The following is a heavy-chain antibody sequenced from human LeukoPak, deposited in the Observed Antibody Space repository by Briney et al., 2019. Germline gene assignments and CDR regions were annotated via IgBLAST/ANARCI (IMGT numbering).Heavy chain of an antibody. D-gene: IGHD3-22*01. CDR3: ARDLAPYYDSSGYLWAY. Sequence: SETLSLTCTVSGGSISSGSYYWSWIRQPAGKGLEWIGRIYTSGSTNYNPSLKSRVTISVDTSKNQFSLKLSSVTAADTAVYYCARDLAPYYDSSGYLWAYWGQGTLVTVSS. V-gene: IGHV4-61*02. CDR1: GGSISSGSYY. J-gene: IGHJ4*02. CDR2: IYTSGST.